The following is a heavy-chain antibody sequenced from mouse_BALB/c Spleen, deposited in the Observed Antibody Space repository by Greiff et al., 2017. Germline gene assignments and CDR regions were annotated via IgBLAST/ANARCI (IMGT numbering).Heavy chain of an antibody. CDR2: ISYSGST. D-gene: IGHD1-1*01. J-gene: IGHJ2*01. CDR1: GDSITSGY. Sequence: EVKLQESGPGLVKPSQTLSFTCSVTGDSITSGYWNWIRKFPGNKLGYMGYISYSGSTYYNPSLKSRISITRDTSKNQYYLQLNSVTTEDTATYYCARYDSSSYYFDYWGQGTTLTVSS. CDR3: ARYDSSSYYFDY. V-gene: IGHV3-8*02.